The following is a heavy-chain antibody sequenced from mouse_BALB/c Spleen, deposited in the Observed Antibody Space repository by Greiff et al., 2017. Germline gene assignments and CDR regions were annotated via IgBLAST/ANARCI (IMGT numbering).Heavy chain of an antibody. J-gene: IGHJ2*01. CDR2: ISSGSSTI. Sequence: EVKLVESGGGLVQPGGSRKLSCAASGFTFSSFGMHWVRQAPEKGLEWVAYISSGSSTIYYADTVKGRFTISRDNPKNTLFLQMTSLRSEDTAMYYCARGGHYGSSDYFDYWGQGTTLTVSS. CDR1: GFTFSSFG. V-gene: IGHV5-17*02. CDR3: ARGGHYGSSDYFDY. D-gene: IGHD1-1*01.